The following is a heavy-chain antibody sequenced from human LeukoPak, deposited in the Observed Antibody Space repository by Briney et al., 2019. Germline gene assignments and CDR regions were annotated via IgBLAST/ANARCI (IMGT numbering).Heavy chain of an antibody. V-gene: IGHV1-69*01. J-gene: IGHJ4*02. D-gene: IGHD3-3*01. CDR2: IIPIFGTA. CDR3: ARVPAAIFGVVSYYFDY. Sequence: SVKVSCTASGGTFSSYAISWVRQAPGQGLEWMGGIIPIFGTANYAQKFQGRVTITADESTSTAYMELSSLRSEDTAVYYCARVPAAIFGVVSYYFDYWGQGTLVTVSS. CDR1: GGTFSSYA.